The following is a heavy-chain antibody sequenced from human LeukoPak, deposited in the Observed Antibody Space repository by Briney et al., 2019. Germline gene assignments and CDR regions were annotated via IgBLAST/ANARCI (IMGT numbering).Heavy chain of an antibody. V-gene: IGHV1-2*06. J-gene: IGHJ5*02. Sequence: ASVKVSCKASGYTFTGYYMHWVRQAPGQGLEWMGRINPNSGGTNYAQKFQGRVTMIRDTSISTAYMELSWLRSDDTAVYYCARGRYYYDSSGFSNWFDPWGQGTLVTVSS. CDR2: INPNSGGT. CDR3: ARGRYYYDSSGFSNWFDP. D-gene: IGHD3-22*01. CDR1: GYTFTGYY.